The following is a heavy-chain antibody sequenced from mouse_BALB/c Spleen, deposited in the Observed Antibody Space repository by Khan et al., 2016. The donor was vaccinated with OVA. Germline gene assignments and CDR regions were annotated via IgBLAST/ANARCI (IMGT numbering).Heavy chain of an antibody. J-gene: IGHJ2*01. CDR3: AREEALYHCDH. D-gene: IGHD3-2*02. Sequence: QVQLKESGAELVRPGASVKLSCKTSGYIFTSYWIHWVKQRSGQGLQWIARIFPGTDNTYYNEKFKDKATLTADKSSSTAYMQLSSLKSEDSDVYFGAREEALYHCDHVGQGTTLTVSS. CDR2: IFPGTDNT. CDR1: GYIFTSYW. V-gene: IGHV1S132*01.